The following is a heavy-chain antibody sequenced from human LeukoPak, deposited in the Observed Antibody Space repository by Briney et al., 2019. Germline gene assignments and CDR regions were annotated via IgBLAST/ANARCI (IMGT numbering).Heavy chain of an antibody. J-gene: IGHJ4*02. CDR3: AKPDCTSTSCYTLDS. D-gene: IGHD2-2*02. CDR2: ISWNSGNI. V-gene: IGHV3-9*01. Sequence: PGRSLRLSCAASGFTFDDYAMYWVRQAPGKGLEWVSSISWNSGNIDYADSVKGRFTFSRDNSKNTLYLQMNSLRAEDTAVYYCAKPDCTSTSCYTLDSWGQGTLVTVSS. CDR1: GFTFDDYA.